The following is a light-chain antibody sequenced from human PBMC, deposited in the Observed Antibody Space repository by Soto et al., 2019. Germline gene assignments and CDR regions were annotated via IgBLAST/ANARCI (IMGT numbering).Light chain of an antibody. CDR3: QQYKNWLTWT. J-gene: IGKJ1*01. CDR1: QSVSSS. Sequence: EIVMTQSPATLSVSPGERATLSCRASQSVSSSLAWYQHKPGQAPRLLLYGASTRATGIPARFSGSGSGTEFTHTLSSLQSEDLAVYYCQQYKNWLTWTFGQGTKVEI. CDR2: GAS. V-gene: IGKV3-15*01.